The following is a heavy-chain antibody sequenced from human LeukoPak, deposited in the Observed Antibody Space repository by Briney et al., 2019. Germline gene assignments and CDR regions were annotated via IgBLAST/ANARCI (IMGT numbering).Heavy chain of an antibody. CDR3: AKWYCGGDCHPYYYYYYMDV. Sequence: GGSLRLSCAASGFTFSSYGMHWVRQAPGKGLEWVAVISYDGSNKYYADSVKGRFTISRDNSKNTLYLQMNSLRGEDTAVYYCAKWYCGGDCHPYYYYYYMDVWGKGTTVTVSS. J-gene: IGHJ6*03. V-gene: IGHV3-30*18. D-gene: IGHD2-21*02. CDR1: GFTFSSYG. CDR2: ISYDGSNK.